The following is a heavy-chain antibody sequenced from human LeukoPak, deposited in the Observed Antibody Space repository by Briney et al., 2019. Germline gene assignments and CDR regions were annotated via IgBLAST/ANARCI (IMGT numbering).Heavy chain of an antibody. CDR2: ISGSGGST. D-gene: IGHD3-16*02. V-gene: IGHV3-23*01. CDR1: GFTFSSYG. Sequence: GGSLRLSCAASGFTFSSYGMSWVRQAPGKGLEWVSAISGSGGSTYYADSVKGRFTISRDNSKNTLYLQMNSLRAEDTAVYYCAKHYDYVWGSYRYTYYFDYWGQGTLVTVSS. J-gene: IGHJ4*02. CDR3: AKHYDYVWGSYRYTYYFDY.